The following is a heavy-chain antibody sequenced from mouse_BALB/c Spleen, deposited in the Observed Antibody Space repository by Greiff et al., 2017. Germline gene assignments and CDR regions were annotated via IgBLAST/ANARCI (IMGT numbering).Heavy chain of an antibody. CDR2: IWGDGST. V-gene: IGHV2-6-7*01. CDR1: GFSLTGYG. Sequence: QVHVKQSGPGLVAPSQSLSITCTVSGFSLTGYGVNWVRQPPGKGLEWLGMIWGDGSTDYNSALKSRLSISKDNSKSQVFLKMNSLQTDDTARYYCARDGYYWYLDVWGAGTTVTVSS. J-gene: IGHJ1*01. CDR3: ARDGYYWYLDV.